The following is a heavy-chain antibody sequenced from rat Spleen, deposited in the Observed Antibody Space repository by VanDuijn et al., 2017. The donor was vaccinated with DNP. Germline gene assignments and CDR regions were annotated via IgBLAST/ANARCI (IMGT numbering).Heavy chain of an antibody. CDR3: ARGSTSIYWYFDF. Sequence: EVQLVESGGGLVQPGRSMKLSCAASGLTFSTSDMAWVRQAPAGGLEWVASITTIGDSTYSPDSVKGRFTISRDDAKSGLYLQMNSLKSEDTATYYCARGSTSIYWYFDFWGPGVMVTVSS. J-gene: IGHJ1*01. CDR1: GLTFSTSD. D-gene: IGHD3-1*01. V-gene: IGHV5-25*01. CDR2: ITTIGDST.